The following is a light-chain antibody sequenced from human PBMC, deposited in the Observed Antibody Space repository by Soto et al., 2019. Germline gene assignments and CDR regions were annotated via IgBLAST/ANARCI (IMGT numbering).Light chain of an antibody. Sequence: QSALTQPPSASGSPGQSVTLSCTGTSSDVGGYNYVSWYQQHPGKAPKLMIYEVSERPSGVPDRFSGSKSSNTASLTVSGLQAEDEDDYYCSSYAGSNNFVFGTGTKLTVL. J-gene: IGLJ1*01. CDR2: EVS. CDR1: SSDVGGYNY. CDR3: SSYAGSNNFV. V-gene: IGLV2-8*01.